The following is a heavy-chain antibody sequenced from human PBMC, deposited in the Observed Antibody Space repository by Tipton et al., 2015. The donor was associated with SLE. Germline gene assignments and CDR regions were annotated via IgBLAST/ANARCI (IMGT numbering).Heavy chain of an antibody. CDR1: GGSIRSGDYY. J-gene: IGHJ4*02. CDR2: IHDSGAT. D-gene: IGHD6-19*01. V-gene: IGHV4-31*03. CDR3: ARDGSGWYEDNYFDY. Sequence: TLSLTCPVSGGSIRSGDYYWSWIRQHPGKGLEWIGYIHDSGATFYNPSLRSRSAISVDTSQNQFSLRLTSVTAADTAVYYCARDGSGWYEDNYFDYWGQGIPVTVSS.